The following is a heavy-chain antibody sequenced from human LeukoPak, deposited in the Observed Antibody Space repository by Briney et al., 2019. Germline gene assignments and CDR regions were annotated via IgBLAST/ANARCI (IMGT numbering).Heavy chain of an antibody. Sequence: PGGSLRLSCAASGFTFSSYAMSWVRQAPGKGLEWVSAISGSGGSTYYADSVKGRFTISRDNPKNTLYLQMNSLRAEDTAVYYCAKDRYRSRDYFDYWGQGTLVTVSS. CDR1: GFTFSSYA. D-gene: IGHD1-1*01. CDR3: AKDRYRSRDYFDY. CDR2: ISGSGGST. V-gene: IGHV3-23*01. J-gene: IGHJ4*02.